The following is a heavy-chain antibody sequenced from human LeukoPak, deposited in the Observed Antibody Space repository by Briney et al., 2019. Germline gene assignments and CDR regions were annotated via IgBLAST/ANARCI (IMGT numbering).Heavy chain of an antibody. V-gene: IGHV3-30*03. Sequence: PGGSLRLSCAASGFTFSSYGMHWVRQAPGKGLEWVAVISYDGSNKYYADSVKGRFTISRDNSKNTLYLQMNSLRAEDTAVYYCARGRNTVDYGDYGRAYFDYWGQGTLVTVSS. D-gene: IGHD4-17*01. CDR2: ISYDGSNK. CDR1: GFTFSSYG. J-gene: IGHJ4*02. CDR3: ARGRNTVDYGDYGRAYFDY.